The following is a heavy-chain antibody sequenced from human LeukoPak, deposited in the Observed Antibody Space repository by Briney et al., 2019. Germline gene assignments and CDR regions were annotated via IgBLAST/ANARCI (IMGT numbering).Heavy chain of an antibody. CDR3: ARRSSGWYGDWFDP. D-gene: IGHD6-19*01. CDR2: ISSSGSTI. CDR1: GFTFSDYY. Sequence: GGSLRLSCAASGFTFSDYYMSWIRQAPGKGLEWVSYISSSGSTIYYADSVKGLFTISRDNAKNSLYLQMNSLRAEDTAVYYCARRSSGWYGDWFDPWGRGTLVTVSS. J-gene: IGHJ5*02. V-gene: IGHV3-11*04.